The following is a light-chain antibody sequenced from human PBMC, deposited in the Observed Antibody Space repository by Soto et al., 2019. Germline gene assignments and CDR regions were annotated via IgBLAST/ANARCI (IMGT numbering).Light chain of an antibody. CDR3: QQYGSSPRT. V-gene: IGKV3-20*01. CDR1: RSLSSTS. CDR2: DVS. Sequence: EIVLTQSPGTLSLSPGERAALSCRASRSLSSTSLAWYQQRPGQAPRLLIYDVSSRATGIPDRFSGSVSGTDFTLTINRLEPDDFAVYYCQQYGSSPRTFGQGTKVEIK. J-gene: IGKJ1*01.